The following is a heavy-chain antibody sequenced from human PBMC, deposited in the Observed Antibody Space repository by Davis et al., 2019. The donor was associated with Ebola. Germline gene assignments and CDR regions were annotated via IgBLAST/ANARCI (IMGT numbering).Heavy chain of an antibody. J-gene: IGHJ4*02. CDR3: ARDGSHYDFDY. V-gene: IGHV3-74*01. D-gene: IGHD3-10*01. CDR1: GFTFRPTW. CDR2: ISSDASNT. Sequence: GSLRLSCAASGFTFRPTWMHWVRQVPGKGLEWVSHISSDASNTNYADSVRGRFTISRDNAKNTVYLQMNSLRAEDTAVYYCARDGSHYDFDYWGQGTLVTVAS.